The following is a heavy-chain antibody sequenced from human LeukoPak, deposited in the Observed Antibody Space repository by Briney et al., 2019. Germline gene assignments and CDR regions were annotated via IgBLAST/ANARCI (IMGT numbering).Heavy chain of an antibody. D-gene: IGHD3-22*01. CDR2: ISAYNGNT. Sequence: GASVKVSCKASGYSFTSYGISWVRQAPGQGLEWMGWISAYNGNTNYALKLQGRVTMTTDTSTSTAYMELRSLRSDDTAVYYCARDDRTYYDDNSGYSIVFSRVWFDPWGQGTLVTVSS. J-gene: IGHJ5*02. CDR1: GYSFTSYG. CDR3: ARDDRTYYDDNSGYSIVFSRVWFDP. V-gene: IGHV1-18*01.